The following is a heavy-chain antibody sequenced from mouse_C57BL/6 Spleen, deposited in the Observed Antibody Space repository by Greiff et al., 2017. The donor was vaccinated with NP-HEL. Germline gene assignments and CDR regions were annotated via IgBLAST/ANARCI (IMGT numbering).Heavy chain of an antibody. V-gene: IGHV5-4*03. CDR3: ARAQTAQATFAY. CDR1: GFTFSSYA. Sequence: EVKLVESGGGLVKPGGSLKLSCAASGFTFSSYAMSWVRQTPEKRLEWVATISDGGSYTYYPDNVKGRFTISRDNAKNNLYLQMSHLKSEDTAMYYCARAQTAQATFAYWGQGTLVTVSA. CDR2: ISDGGSYT. J-gene: IGHJ3*01. D-gene: IGHD3-2*02.